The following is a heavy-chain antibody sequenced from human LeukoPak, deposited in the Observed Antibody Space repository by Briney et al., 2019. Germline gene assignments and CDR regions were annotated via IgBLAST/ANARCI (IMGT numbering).Heavy chain of an antibody. V-gene: IGHV3-33*01. J-gene: IGHJ6*04. D-gene: IGHD2-15*01. CDR1: GFTFSSYG. CDR3: ARDIGLEDV. Sequence: GGSLRLSCAASGFTFSSYGMHWVRQAPGKGLEWVAVIWYDGSNKYYADSVKGRFTISRDNSKSTLYLQMNSLRAEDTAVYYCARDIGLEDVWGKGTTVTVSS. CDR2: IWYDGSNK.